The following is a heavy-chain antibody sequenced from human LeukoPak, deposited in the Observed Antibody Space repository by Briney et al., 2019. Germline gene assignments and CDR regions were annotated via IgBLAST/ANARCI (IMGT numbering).Heavy chain of an antibody. J-gene: IGHJ5*02. CDR1: GFTFSSYA. CDR3: AKDGDDYGDYGAFDP. Sequence: GGSLRLSCAASGFTFSSYAMSWVRQAPGKGLEWVSVIYSGGSTYYADSVKGRFTISRDNSKNTLYLQMNSLRAEDTAVYYCAKDGDDYGDYGAFDPWGQGTLVTVSP. CDR2: IYSGGST. V-gene: IGHV3-23*03. D-gene: IGHD4-17*01.